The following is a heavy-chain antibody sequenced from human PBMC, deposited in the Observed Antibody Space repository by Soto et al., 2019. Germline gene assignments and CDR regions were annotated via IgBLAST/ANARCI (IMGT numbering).Heavy chain of an antibody. Sequence: QVQLVESGGGVVQPGRSLRLSCAASGFTFSSYGMHWVRQAPGKGLEWVAVISYDGSNKYYADSVKGRFTISRDNSKNTLYLQMNSLRAEDTAVYYCAKKYYYDSSGYPAYFDYWGQGTLVTVSS. CDR3: AKKYYYDSSGYPAYFDY. CDR2: ISYDGSNK. D-gene: IGHD3-22*01. V-gene: IGHV3-30*18. CDR1: GFTFSSYG. J-gene: IGHJ4*02.